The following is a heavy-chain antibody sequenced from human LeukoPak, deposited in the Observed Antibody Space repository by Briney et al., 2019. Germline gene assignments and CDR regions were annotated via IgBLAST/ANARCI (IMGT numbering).Heavy chain of an antibody. CDR1: GYSISRGYY. CDR3: ARGRGRWLAGKHNHLLYFDY. CDR2: INHSGST. Sequence: SETLSLTCTVSGYSISRGYYWGWIRQPPGKGLEWIGEINHSGSTNYNPSLKSRVTISVDTSKNQFSLKLSSVTAADTAVYYCARGRGRWLAGKHNHLLYFDYWGQGTLVTVSS. J-gene: IGHJ4*02. D-gene: IGHD6-19*01. V-gene: IGHV4-38-2*02.